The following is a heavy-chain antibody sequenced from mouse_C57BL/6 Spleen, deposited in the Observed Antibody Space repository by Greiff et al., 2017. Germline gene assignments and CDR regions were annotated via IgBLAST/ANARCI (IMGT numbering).Heavy chain of an antibody. D-gene: IGHD4-1*02. CDR1: GFTFSSYS. CDR3: SRATESVEGFDY. Sequence: EVQLMQSGAGLVKPGGSLKLSCAASGFTFSSYSMSWVRQTPEQRLEWVAYISSGGGYINYTDTVKGRFTISRDNATNTLYLQLSSLTSEDAAMSYCSRATESVEGFDYWGQGTPVTVSA. CDR2: ISSGGGYI. J-gene: IGHJ3*01. V-gene: IGHV5-9-1*02.